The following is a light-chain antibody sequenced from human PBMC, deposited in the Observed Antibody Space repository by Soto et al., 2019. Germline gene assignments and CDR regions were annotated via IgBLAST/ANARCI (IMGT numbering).Light chain of an antibody. Sequence: EIVLTQSPGTLSLSPGEIATLSCRSSQSVNSDYLGWFQQKPGQAPRLLIYGASTRATGIPDRFSGSGSGTDFTLTISRLEPEDFAVYYCHHYGGSPITFGQGTRLDIK. J-gene: IGKJ5*01. CDR1: QSVNSDY. CDR2: GAS. CDR3: HHYGGSPIT. V-gene: IGKV3-20*01.